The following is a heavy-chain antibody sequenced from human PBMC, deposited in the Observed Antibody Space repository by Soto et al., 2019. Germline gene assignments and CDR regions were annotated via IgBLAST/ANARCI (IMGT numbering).Heavy chain of an antibody. CDR2: VSYDGNRK. D-gene: IGHD2-21*02. CDR1: GFTFSSYS. V-gene: IGHV3-30-3*01. J-gene: IGHJ5*02. Sequence: QVQLVQLGGGVVQPGRSLRLPCEASGFTFSSYSMNWVRQTPGKGLEWVAVVSYDGNRKYYADSVKGRFTISRDNAKNTLYLQMVNLRIEDTAVYFCARGLVVTAKGWFDLWGQFTLVTVSP. CDR3: ARGLVVTAKGWFDL.